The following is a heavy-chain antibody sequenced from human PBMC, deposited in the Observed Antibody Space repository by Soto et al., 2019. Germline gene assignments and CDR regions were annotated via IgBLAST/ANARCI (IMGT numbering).Heavy chain of an antibody. CDR1: GDSISSGYY. V-gene: IGHV4-34*01. J-gene: IGHJ4*02. D-gene: IGHD3-10*01. CDR3: ARGRGAREGYYFDY. Sequence: PSETLSLTCAVSGDSISSGYYWSWIRQPPGKGLEWIGEINHSGSTNYNPSLKSRVTISVDTSKNQFSLKLSSVTAADTAVYYCARGRGAREGYYFDYWGQGTLVTVSS. CDR2: INHSGST.